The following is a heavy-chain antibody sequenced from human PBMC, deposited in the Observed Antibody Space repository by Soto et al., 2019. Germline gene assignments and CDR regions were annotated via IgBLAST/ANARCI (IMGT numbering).Heavy chain of an antibody. Sequence: EVQLVESGGGLVKPGGSLRLSCAASGFTFSNAWMSWVRQATGKGLEWVGRIKSKTDGGTTDYAAPVKGRFTISRDDSKNTLYLQMNSLKTEDTAVYYCTTDVGGDYPLGYWGQGTLVTVSS. CDR3: TTDVGGDYPLGY. J-gene: IGHJ4*02. D-gene: IGHD4-17*01. CDR2: IKSKTDGGTT. V-gene: IGHV3-15*01. CDR1: GFTFSNAW.